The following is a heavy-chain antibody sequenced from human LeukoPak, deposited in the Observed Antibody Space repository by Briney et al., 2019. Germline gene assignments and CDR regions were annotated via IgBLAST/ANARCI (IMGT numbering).Heavy chain of an antibody. CDR1: GYPFTCYY. V-gene: IGHV1-2*02. CDR3: ASHHHSSSWPQDLDY. CDR2: INPNSGGT. J-gene: IGHJ4*02. Sequence: ASVKVSCKASGYPFTCYYMHWVRQAPGQGLEWMGWINPNSGGTNYAQKFQGRVTMTRDTAISTAYMELSRLRSDDTTVYHWASHHHSSSWPQDLDYWGQGTLVTVSS. D-gene: IGHD6-13*01.